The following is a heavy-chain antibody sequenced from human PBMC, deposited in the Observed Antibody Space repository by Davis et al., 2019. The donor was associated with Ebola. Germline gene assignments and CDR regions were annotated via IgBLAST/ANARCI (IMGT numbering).Heavy chain of an antibody. CDR2: IYYSGST. D-gene: IGHD6-13*01. V-gene: IGHV4-39*02. Sequence: SETLSLTCTVSGGSISSSYYWGWIRQPPGKGLEWIGSIYYSGSTYYNPSLKSRVTISVDTSKHQFSLKLSSVTAADTAVYYCAREVSWPRVFDCWGQGTLVTVSS. CDR3: AREVSWPRVFDC. J-gene: IGHJ4*02. CDR1: GGSISSSYY.